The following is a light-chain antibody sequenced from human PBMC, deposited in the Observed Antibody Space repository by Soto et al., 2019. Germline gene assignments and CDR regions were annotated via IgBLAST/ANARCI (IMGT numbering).Light chain of an antibody. CDR2: DAS. Sequence: EVVWTQSPGTLSLSPGERATLSCRASQSISQSLAWYQQRPGQSPRLLIYDASRRATGIPDRFTGSGFGTDFTLTISRLAPEDLAVYYCQQYGGSPRTFGQATMVDI. CDR1: QSISQS. CDR3: QQYGGSPRT. V-gene: IGKV3-20*01. J-gene: IGKJ1*01.